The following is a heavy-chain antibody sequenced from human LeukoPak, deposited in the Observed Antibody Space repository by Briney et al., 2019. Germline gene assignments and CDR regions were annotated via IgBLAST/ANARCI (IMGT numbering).Heavy chain of an antibody. V-gene: IGHV1-18*01. CDR2: ISAYNGNT. CDR1: GYTFTSYG. D-gene: IGHD3-22*01. CDR3: AAGLLHYYDSSGYYGRLPLPFDY. Sequence: VASVKVSCKASGYTFTSYGISWVRQAPGQGLGWMGWISAYNGNTNYAQKLQGRVTMTTDTSTSTAYMELRSLRSDDTAVYYCAAGLLHYYDSSGYYGRLPLPFDYWGQGTLVTVSS. J-gene: IGHJ4*02.